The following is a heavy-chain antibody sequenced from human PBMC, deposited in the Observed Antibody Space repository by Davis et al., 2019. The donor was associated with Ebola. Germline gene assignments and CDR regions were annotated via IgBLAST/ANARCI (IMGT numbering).Heavy chain of an antibody. D-gene: IGHD7-27*01. J-gene: IGHJ4*02. V-gene: IGHV4-39*01. Sequence: PGGSLRLSCTVSGGSISSSSYYWGWIRQPPGKGLEWIGSIYYSGSTYYNPSLKSRVTISVDTSKNQFSLKLSSVTAADTAVYYCARQKLTGDHFDYWGQGTLVTVSS. CDR1: GGSISSSSYY. CDR2: IYYSGST. CDR3: ARQKLTGDHFDY.